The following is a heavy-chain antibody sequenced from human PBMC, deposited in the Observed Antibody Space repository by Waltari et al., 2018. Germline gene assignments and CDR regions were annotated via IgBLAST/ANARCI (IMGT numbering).Heavy chain of an antibody. Sequence: QVQLQESGPGLVKPSETLSLTCAVSGGSISSSSYYWGWIRQPPGKGLEWIGSIYYSGSTYYNPSLKSRVTISVDTSKNQFSLKLSSVTAADTAVYYCARAIRWELPFDYWGQGTLVTVSS. J-gene: IGHJ4*02. D-gene: IGHD1-26*01. CDR3: ARAIRWELPFDY. CDR1: GGSISSSSYY. CDR2: IYYSGST. V-gene: IGHV4-39*07.